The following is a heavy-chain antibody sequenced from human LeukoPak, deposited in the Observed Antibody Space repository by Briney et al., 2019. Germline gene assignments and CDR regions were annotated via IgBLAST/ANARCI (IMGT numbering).Heavy chain of an antibody. D-gene: IGHD3-22*01. Sequence: GGSLRLSCAASGFTFTSYGMSWVRQAPGKGLEWVSFITTNGGRTSYADSVEGRFTISRDNPRNTLYMQMNSLRDEDTAVYYCAIMHGYYDGTGYWVQWGQGTLVTVSS. CDR2: ITTNGGRT. CDR1: GFTFTSYG. J-gene: IGHJ1*01. V-gene: IGHV3-23*01. CDR3: AIMHGYYDGTGYWVQ.